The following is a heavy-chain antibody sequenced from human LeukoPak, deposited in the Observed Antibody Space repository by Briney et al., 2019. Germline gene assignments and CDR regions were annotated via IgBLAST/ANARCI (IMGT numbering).Heavy chain of an antibody. CDR2: ISYDGSNK. CDR3: ARGALAHSIFGVVILAPDAFDI. V-gene: IGHV3-30-3*01. Sequence: GGSLRLSCAASGFTFSNYAMHWVRQAPGKGLEWVAVISYDGSNKYYADSVKGRFTISRDNSKNTLYLQMNSLRAEDTAVYYCARGALAHSIFGVVILAPDAFDIWGQGTMVTVSS. J-gene: IGHJ3*02. D-gene: IGHD3-3*01. CDR1: GFTFSNYA.